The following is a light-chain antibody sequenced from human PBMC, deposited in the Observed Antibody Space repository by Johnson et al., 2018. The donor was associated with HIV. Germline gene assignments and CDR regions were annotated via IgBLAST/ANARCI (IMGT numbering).Light chain of an antibody. CDR2: ENN. Sequence: QSVLTQPPSVSAAPGQKVTISCSGSSSNIGNNYVSWYQQLPGTAPKLLIYENNKRPSGIPDRFSGSKSGTSATLDITGLQTADEADYYCAAWDDSLNGPYVFGTGTKVTVL. CDR1: SSNIGNNY. CDR3: AAWDDSLNGPYV. J-gene: IGLJ1*01. V-gene: IGLV1-51*02.